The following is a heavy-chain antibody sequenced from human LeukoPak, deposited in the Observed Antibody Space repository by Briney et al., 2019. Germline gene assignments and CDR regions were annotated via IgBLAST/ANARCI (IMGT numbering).Heavy chain of an antibody. V-gene: IGHV3-23*01. J-gene: IGHJ4*02. D-gene: IGHD2-2*01. CDR3: SKWKAIVLVPAARSPIDY. Sequence: GGSLRLSCAASGFTFSNCGMSWVRRAPGKGLEWVSAISGSGVTTYYADSVKGRFTISRDNSKHTLYLQMNSLRAEDTAVYYCSKWKAIVLVPAARSPIDYWGQGTLVTVSS. CDR1: GFTFSNCG. CDR2: ISGSGVTT.